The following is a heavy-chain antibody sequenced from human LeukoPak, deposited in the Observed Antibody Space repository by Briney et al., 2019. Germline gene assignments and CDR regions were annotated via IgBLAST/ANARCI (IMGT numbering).Heavy chain of an antibody. CDR1: GFTFDDYA. CDR2: ISWNSGSI. CDR3: AKDGHSSGWRATYFDY. D-gene: IGHD6-19*01. V-gene: IGHV3-9*01. J-gene: IGHJ4*02. Sequence: GGSLRLSCAASGFTFDDYAMHWVRQAPGKGLEWVSGISWNSGSIGYADSVKGRFTISRDNSKNTLYLQMNSLRAEDTAVYYCAKDGHSSGWRATYFDYWGQGTLVTVSS.